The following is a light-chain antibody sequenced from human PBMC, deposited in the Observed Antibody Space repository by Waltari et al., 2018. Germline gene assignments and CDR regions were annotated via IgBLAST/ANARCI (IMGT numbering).Light chain of an antibody. Sequence: QSVLTQPPSVSGAPGQRVTISCTGSSPNIGAGYDVPCYQQLPGTAPKLLSYGNSNRPSGVPDRFSGSKSGTSASLAITGLQAEDEADYYCQSYDSSLSGFYVFGTGTKVTVL. CDR2: GNS. J-gene: IGLJ1*01. CDR3: QSYDSSLSGFYV. CDR1: SPNIGAGYD. V-gene: IGLV1-40*01.